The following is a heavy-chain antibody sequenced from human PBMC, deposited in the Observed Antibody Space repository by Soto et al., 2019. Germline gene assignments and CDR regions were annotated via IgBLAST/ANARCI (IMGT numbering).Heavy chain of an antibody. J-gene: IGHJ4*02. D-gene: IGHD2-15*01. V-gene: IGHV1-3*01. CDR3: ARDGYCGTTKCYSGLPDY. Sequence: ASVKVSCKASGYTFTSYAMHWVRQAPGQRLEWMGWINAGKGNTKYSQKFQGRVTISRDNSKNTLYLQMSSLRPEDTGVFYCARDGYCGTTKCYSGLPDYWGQGILVTVSS. CDR1: GYTFTSYA. CDR2: INAGKGNT.